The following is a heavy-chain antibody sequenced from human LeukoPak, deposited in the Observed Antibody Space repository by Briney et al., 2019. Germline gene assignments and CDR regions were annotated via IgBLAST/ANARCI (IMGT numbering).Heavy chain of an antibody. V-gene: IGHV4-4*07. CDR1: GFTVSSNY. Sequence: PGGSLRLSCAASGFTVSSNYMSWIRQPAGKGLEWIGRIYTSGSTNYNPSLKSRVTMSVDTSKNQFSLKLSSVTAADTAVYYCARDGNSQIAAAAPYWYFDLWGRGTLVTVSS. D-gene: IGHD6-13*01. J-gene: IGHJ2*01. CDR2: IYTSGST. CDR3: ARDGNSQIAAAAPYWYFDL.